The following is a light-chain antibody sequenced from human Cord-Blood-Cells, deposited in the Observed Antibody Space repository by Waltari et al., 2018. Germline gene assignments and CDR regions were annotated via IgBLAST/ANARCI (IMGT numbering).Light chain of an antibody. CDR1: QSVSSSY. CDR3: QQYGSSWT. V-gene: IGKV3-20*01. J-gene: IGKJ1*01. Sequence: EIVLTQSPGTLSLSPGERATLSCRASQSVSSSYLAWYMQKPGQAPRLLIYGASSRSTGIPDRFSGSGSGTDFTFTISRLEPEDFAVYYCQQYGSSWTFGQGTKVEIK. CDR2: GAS.